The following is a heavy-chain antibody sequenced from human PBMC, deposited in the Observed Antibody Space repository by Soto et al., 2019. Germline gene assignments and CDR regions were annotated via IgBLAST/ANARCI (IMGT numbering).Heavy chain of an antibody. D-gene: IGHD6-13*01. Sequence: ASAKVSCKASGGTLSSYAISWVRQAPGQGLEWMGGIIPIFGTANYAQKFQGRVTITADESTSTAYMELSSLRSEDTAVYYCARDVQQRGWFDPWGQGTLVTVSS. CDR2: IIPIFGTA. CDR3: ARDVQQRGWFDP. J-gene: IGHJ5*02. CDR1: GGTLSSYA. V-gene: IGHV1-69*13.